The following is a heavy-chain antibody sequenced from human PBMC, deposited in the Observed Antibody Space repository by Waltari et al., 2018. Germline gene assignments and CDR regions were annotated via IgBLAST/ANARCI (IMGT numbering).Heavy chain of an antibody. V-gene: IGHV3-48*03. CDR2: ISSSGSST. CDR1: GFTFSSYE. Sequence: EVQLVESGGGLAQPGGSLRLSCVASGFTFSSYEMNWVRQAPGKWLEWVSYISSSGSSTIYADSARGRFTISRDNAKNSLYLQMNSLRAEDTAVYFCARESGSSWSPLDYWGQGTLVTVSS. CDR3: ARESGSSWSPLDY. J-gene: IGHJ4*02. D-gene: IGHD6-13*01.